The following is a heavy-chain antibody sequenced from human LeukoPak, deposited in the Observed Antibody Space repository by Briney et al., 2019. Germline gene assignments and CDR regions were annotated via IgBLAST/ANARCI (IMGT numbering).Heavy chain of an antibody. CDR3: ARSRKRGGYRYGLHFDY. V-gene: IGHV4-34*01. CDR1: GGSFSGYY. D-gene: IGHD5-18*01. CDR2: INHSGST. J-gene: IGHJ4*02. Sequence: PSETLSLTCAVYGGSFSGYYWSWIRQPPGKGLEWIGEINHSGSTNYNPSLKSRVTISVDTSKNQFSLKLSSVTAADTAVYYCARSRKRGGYRYGLHFDYWGQGTLVTVSS.